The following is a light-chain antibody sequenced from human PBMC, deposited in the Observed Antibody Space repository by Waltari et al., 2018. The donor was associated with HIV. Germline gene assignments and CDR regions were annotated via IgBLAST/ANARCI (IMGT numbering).Light chain of an antibody. CDR2: EVS. CDR3: CAYAGSTTYVI. Sequence: SALTQPAPVSGSPGQSITLSCTGTSSDVGGYNLVSWYPQHPGKAPKLMIYEVSKRPSGVSNRFSGSKSGNTASLTISGLQAEDEADYYCCAYAGSTTYVIFGGGTKLTVL. CDR1: SSDVGGYNL. V-gene: IGLV2-23*02. J-gene: IGLJ2*01.